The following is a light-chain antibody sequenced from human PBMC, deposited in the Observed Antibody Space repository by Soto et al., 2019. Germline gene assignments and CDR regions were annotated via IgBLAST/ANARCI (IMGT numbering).Light chain of an antibody. CDR1: SSDVGSYNY. CDR3: NSYTTSSTVV. Sequence: QSALTQPASVSGSPGQSITISCTGTSSDVGSYNYVSWYQQHPGKAPKLMIFGVSNRPSGVSSRLSGSKSGNTASLTISGLQAEDEADYYCNSYTTSSTVVFGGGTKVTVL. J-gene: IGLJ2*01. CDR2: GVS. V-gene: IGLV2-14*03.